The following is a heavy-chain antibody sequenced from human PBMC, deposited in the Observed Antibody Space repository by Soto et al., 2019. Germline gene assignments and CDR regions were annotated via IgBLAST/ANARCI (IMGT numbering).Heavy chain of an antibody. CDR3: AAIDEEAFDI. J-gene: IGHJ3*02. CDR2: INPSGGST. Sequence: QVQLVQSGAEVKKPGASVKVSCKDSGYTFTSYYMHWVRQAPGQGLERMGIINPSGGSTGYAQKFQGRLTMTRDTPTSTVYLELSSLRSEDTAVYYCAAIDEEAFDIWGQGTMVTVSS. CDR1: GYTFTSYY. V-gene: IGHV1-46*01.